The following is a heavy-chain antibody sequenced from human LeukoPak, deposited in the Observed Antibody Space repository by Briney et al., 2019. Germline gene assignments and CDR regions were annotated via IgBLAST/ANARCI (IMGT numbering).Heavy chain of an antibody. CDR1: GGSISSYY. CDR2: IYYSGST. V-gene: IGHV4-59*08. J-gene: IGHJ4*02. D-gene: IGHD1-26*01. CDR3: ARGVGLTQGGTFDY. Sequence: PSETLSLTCTVSGGSISSYYWSWIRQPPGKGLEWIGYIYYSGSTNYHPSLKSRVTISVDTSKNQLSLKLSSVTAADTAVYYCARGVGLTQGGTFDYWGQGTLVTVSS.